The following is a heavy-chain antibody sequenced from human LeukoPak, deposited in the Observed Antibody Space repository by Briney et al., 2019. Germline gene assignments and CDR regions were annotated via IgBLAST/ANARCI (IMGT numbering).Heavy chain of an antibody. D-gene: IGHD2-21*02. CDR2: ISSSSSYI. CDR3: ATDRDNSDWQKRFDS. J-gene: IGHJ4*02. CDR1: GFTFSSYS. V-gene: IGHV3-21*01. Sequence: GGSLRLSCAASGFTFSSYSMNWVRQAPGKGLEWVSSISSSSSYIYYADSVKGRFTISRDNAKNSLYLQMNSLRAEDTAVYYCATDRDNSDWQKRFDSWGQGTLVTVSS.